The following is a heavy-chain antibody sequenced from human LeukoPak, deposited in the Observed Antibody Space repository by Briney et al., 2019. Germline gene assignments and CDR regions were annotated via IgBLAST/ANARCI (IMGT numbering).Heavy chain of an antibody. J-gene: IGHJ4*02. D-gene: IGHD2-2*01. CDR1: GGTCSSYA. V-gene: IGHV1-69*13. CDR3: ARASGVPAATPDTSPFDY. Sequence: SVKVSCKASGGTCSSYAISWVRQAPGQGLEWMGGIIPIFGTANYAQKFQGRVTVTADESTSTAYMELSSLRSEDTAVYYCARASGVPAATPDTSPFDYWGQGTLVTVSS. CDR2: IIPIFGTA.